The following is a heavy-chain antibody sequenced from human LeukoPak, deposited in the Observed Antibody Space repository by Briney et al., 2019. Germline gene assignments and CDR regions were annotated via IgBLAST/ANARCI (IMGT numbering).Heavy chain of an antibody. D-gene: IGHD3-9*01. J-gene: IGHJ4*02. CDR2: INSDGSST. CDR1: GFTLSSYW. V-gene: IGHV3-74*01. CDR3: ARSTYYDILTGYYFDY. Sequence: PGGSLRLPCAASGFTLSSYWMHWVRQAPGKGLVWVSRINSDGSSTSYADSVKGRFTISRDNAKNTLYLQMNSLRAEDTAVYYCARSTYYDILTGYYFDYWGQGTLVTVSS.